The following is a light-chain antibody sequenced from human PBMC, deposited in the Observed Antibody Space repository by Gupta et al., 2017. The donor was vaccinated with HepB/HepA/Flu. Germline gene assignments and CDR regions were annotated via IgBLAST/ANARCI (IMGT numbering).Light chain of an antibody. V-gene: IGLV2-14*03. CDR1: SSDVGGYNY. CDR2: DVS. J-gene: IGLJ2*01. Sequence: SALTQPASVSGSPGQSITISCTGTSSDVGGYNYVSWYQQHPGKAPKLMIYDVSNRPAGVSNRFSGSKSGNTESLTISGLQAEDDADYYCSSYTSSSTLVFGGGTKLTVL. CDR3: SSYTSSSTLV.